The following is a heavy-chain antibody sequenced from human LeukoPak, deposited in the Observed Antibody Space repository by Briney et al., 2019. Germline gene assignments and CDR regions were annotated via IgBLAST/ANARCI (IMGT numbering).Heavy chain of an antibody. J-gene: IGHJ4*02. CDR2: ISYDGSNK. CDR3: ARDLYGSYYGAPDY. D-gene: IGHD1-26*01. CDR1: GFTFSSYG. V-gene: IGHV3-30*03. Sequence: GGSLRLSCAASGFTFSSYGMHWVRQAPGKGLEWVAVISYDGSNKYYADSVKGRFTISRDNSKNTLYLQMNSLRAEDTAVYYCARDLYGSYYGAPDYWGQGTLVTVSS.